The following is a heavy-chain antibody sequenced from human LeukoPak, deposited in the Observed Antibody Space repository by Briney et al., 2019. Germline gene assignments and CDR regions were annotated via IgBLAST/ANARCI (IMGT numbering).Heavy chain of an antibody. CDR3: ARGGLLYDSSGYCDT. J-gene: IGHJ5*02. V-gene: IGHV4-30-4*01. Sequence: SETLSLTCTVSGGSISNGDYYWSWIRQPPGKGLEWIAYIYYSGTSYYNPSLKSRVTISLDTSKTQFSLRLSSVTAADTAVYYCARGGLLYDSSGYCDTWGQGTLVTVSS. CDR2: IYYSGTS. D-gene: IGHD3-22*01. CDR1: GGSISNGDYY.